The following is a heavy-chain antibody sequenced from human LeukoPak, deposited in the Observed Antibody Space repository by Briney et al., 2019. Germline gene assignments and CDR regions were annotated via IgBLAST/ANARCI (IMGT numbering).Heavy chain of an antibody. J-gene: IGHJ4*02. Sequence: SETLSLTCTVSGGSISSGDYYWSWIRQPPGKGLEWIGYIYYSGSTYYNPSLKSRVTISVDTSKNQFSLKLSSVTAADTAVYYCARYYGDGAVVFDHWGQGTLVTVSS. CDR3: ARYYGDGAVVFDH. CDR1: GGSISSGDYY. CDR2: IYYSGST. D-gene: IGHD4-17*01. V-gene: IGHV4-30-4*08.